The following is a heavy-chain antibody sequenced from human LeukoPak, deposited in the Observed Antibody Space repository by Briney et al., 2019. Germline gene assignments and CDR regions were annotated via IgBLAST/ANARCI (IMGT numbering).Heavy chain of an antibody. Sequence: ASVKVSCKASGGTFSSYTISWVRQAPGQGLEWMGRIIPILGIANYAQKFQGRVTITADKSTSTAYMELSSLRSEDTAVYYCARDSHNCGGDCYYDYWGQGTLVTVSS. D-gene: IGHD2-21*02. CDR1: GGTFSSYT. V-gene: IGHV1-69*04. CDR2: IIPILGIA. J-gene: IGHJ4*02. CDR3: ARDSHNCGGDCYYDY.